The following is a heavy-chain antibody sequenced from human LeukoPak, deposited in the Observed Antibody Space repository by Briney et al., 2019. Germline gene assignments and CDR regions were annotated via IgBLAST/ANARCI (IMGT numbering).Heavy chain of an antibody. CDR2: ISTYNGET. CDR1: GYAFTSNS. V-gene: IGHV1-18*01. CDR3: AKDRWRDGSSSFDN. D-gene: IGHD6-6*01. Sequence: ASVKVSCKASGYAFTSNSINWVRQDPGQGLEWMGWISTYNGETIYAQKVQGRVNMTTDTSTSTAYMELRSLRSDDTAVYYCAKDRWRDGSSSFDNWGQGTLVTVSS. J-gene: IGHJ4*02.